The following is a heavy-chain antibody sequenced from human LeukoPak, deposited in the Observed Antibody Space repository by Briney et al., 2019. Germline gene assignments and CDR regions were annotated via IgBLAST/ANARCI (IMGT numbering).Heavy chain of an antibody. Sequence: ASVKVSCKASGYTFTGYYMHWVRQAPGQGLEWMGRINPNSGGTNYAQKFQGRVTMTRDTSTSTAYMELSRLRSDDTAVYYCARVLSPYYDFWSGYSYFDYWGQGTLVTVSS. CDR3: ARVLSPYYDFWSGYSYFDY. CDR2: INPNSGGT. CDR1: GYTFTGYY. J-gene: IGHJ4*02. V-gene: IGHV1-2*06. D-gene: IGHD3-3*01.